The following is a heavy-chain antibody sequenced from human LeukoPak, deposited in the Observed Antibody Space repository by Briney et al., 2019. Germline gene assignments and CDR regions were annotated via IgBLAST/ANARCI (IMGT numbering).Heavy chain of an antibody. CDR1: GFTFSSYG. CDR3: AKGSSGWYEYYFDY. J-gene: IGHJ4*02. V-gene: IGHV3-30*18. CDR2: ISYDGSNK. Sequence: GGSLRLSCAASGFTFSSYGMHWVRQAPGKGLEWVAVISYDGSNKYYADSVKGRFTISRDNSKNTLCLQMNSLRAEDTAVYYCAKGSSGWYEYYFDYWGQGTLVTVSS. D-gene: IGHD6-19*01.